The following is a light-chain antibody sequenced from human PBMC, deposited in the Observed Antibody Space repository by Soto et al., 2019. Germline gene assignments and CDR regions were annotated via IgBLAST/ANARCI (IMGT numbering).Light chain of an antibody. CDR1: QGVNMN. CDR3: QQYNNWPT. CDR2: AAS. J-gene: IGKJ1*01. Sequence: ETVLTQSPVTLSVSPGETATLFCWARQGVNMNLAWYQEKPGQAPRLLIYAASTRATGIPARFSGSGSGTEFTLTISSLQSEDSAIYYCQQYNNWPTFGQGTKVEIK. V-gene: IGKV3-15*01.